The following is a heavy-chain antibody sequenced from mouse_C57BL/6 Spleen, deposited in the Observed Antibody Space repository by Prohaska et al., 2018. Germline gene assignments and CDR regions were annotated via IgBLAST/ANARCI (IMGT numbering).Heavy chain of an antibody. V-gene: IGHV1-59*01. CDR2: IDPSDSYT. D-gene: IGHD1-1*01. CDR3: ARSTTVVPGAMDY. J-gene: IGHJ4*01. Sequence: QSHGAELVRPGTSVKLSCKASGYTFTSYWMHWVKQRPGQGLEWIGVIDPSDSYTNNNQKFKGKATLTVDTSSSTAYMQLSSLTSEDSAVYYCARSTTVVPGAMDYWGQGTSVTVSS. CDR1: GYTFTSYW.